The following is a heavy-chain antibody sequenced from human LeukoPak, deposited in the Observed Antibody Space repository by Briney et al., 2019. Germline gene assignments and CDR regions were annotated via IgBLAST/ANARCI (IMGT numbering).Heavy chain of an antibody. J-gene: IGHJ4*02. CDR2: ISGSGGST. V-gene: IGHV3-23*01. CDR1: RFIFSSYA. CDR3: AKDVTLIRPAARDY. Sequence: GGSLRLSCAASRFIFSSYAMNWVRQAPGKGLEWVSSISGSGGSTYYADSVKGRFTFSRDNSKNTLYLQMNSLRAEDTAVYYCAKDVTLIRPAARDYWGQGTLVTVSS. D-gene: IGHD2-2*01.